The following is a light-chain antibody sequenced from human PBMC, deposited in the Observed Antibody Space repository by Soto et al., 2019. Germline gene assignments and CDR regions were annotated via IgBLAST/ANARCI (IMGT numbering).Light chain of an antibody. CDR3: PNYNSAPWT. CDR2: AAS. J-gene: IGKJ1*01. V-gene: IGKV1-27*01. Sequence: DIQMTQSPSSLSASVGDRATITCRARQDISNSLVWYQQKPGKVPKVLIHAASTLQSGVPSRFISSGSGTSFSGTIASLQPEDVQTYYCPNYNSAPWTFGQGTKVEIK. CDR1: QDISNS.